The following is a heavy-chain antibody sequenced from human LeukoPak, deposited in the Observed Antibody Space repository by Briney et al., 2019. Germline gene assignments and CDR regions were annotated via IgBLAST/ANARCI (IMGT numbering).Heavy chain of an antibody. V-gene: IGHV4-39*07. CDR3: ARGIGIKDSSSSNYYYYYMDV. J-gene: IGHJ6*03. D-gene: IGHD6-6*01. Sequence: SETLSLTCTVSGGSISSSSYYRGWIRQPPGKGLEWIGSIYYSGSTYYNPSLKSRVTISVDTSKNQFSLKLSSVTAADTAVYYCARGIGIKDSSSSNYYYYYMDVWGKGTTVTVSS. CDR2: IYYSGST. CDR1: GGSISSSSYY.